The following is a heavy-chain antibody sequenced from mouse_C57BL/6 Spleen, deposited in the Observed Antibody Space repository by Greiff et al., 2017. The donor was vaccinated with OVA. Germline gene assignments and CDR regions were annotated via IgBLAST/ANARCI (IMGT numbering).Heavy chain of an antibody. V-gene: IGHV1-69*01. CDR1: GYTFTSYW. Sequence: QVQLQQPGAELVMPGASVKLSCKASGYTFTSYWMHWVKQRPGQGLEWIGEIDPSDSYTNYNQKFKGKSTLTVDKSSSTAYMQLSSLTSEDSAVYYCARWGNYGNYGDYWGKGTTLTVSS. CDR3: ARWGNYGNYGDY. D-gene: IGHD2-1*01. J-gene: IGHJ2*01. CDR2: IDPSDSYT.